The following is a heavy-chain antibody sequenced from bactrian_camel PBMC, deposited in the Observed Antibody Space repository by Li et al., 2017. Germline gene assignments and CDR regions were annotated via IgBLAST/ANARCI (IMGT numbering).Heavy chain of an antibody. D-gene: IGHD1*01. Sequence: VQLVESGGALVQPGGSLSLSCTASGFTFFSEAMSWVRQAPGKGLEWVSSINSGGSTTAYADSVKGRLTISRDNAKKMLYLQLNSLQTEDTAMYYCALCYQGFNYWGQGTQVTVS. CDR1: GFTFFSEA. V-gene: IGHV3S42*01. CDR3: ALCYQGFNY. CDR2: INSGGSTT. J-gene: IGHJ4*01.